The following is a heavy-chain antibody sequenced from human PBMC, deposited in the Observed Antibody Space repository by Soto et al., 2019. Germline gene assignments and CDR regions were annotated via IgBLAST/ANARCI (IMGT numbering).Heavy chain of an antibody. V-gene: IGHV1-46*01. D-gene: IGHD1-1*01. CDR1: GYTFTSYY. CDR2: INPSGGST. Sequence: ASVKVSCKASGYTFTSYYMHWVRQAPGQGLEWMGIINPSGGSTSYAQKFQGRVTMTRDTSISTAYMELSNLRSEDTAIYYCARGVDAGVDVWGQGSTVTVSS. CDR3: ARGVDAGVDV. J-gene: IGHJ6*02.